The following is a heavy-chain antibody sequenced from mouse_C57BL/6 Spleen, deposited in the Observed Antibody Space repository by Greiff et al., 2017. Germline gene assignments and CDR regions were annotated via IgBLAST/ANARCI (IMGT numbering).Heavy chain of an antibody. CDR2: ISYDGSN. V-gene: IGHV3-6*01. D-gene: IGHD2-13*01. J-gene: IGHJ4*01. Sequence: DVKLQESGPGLVKPSQSLSLTCSVTGYSITSGYYWNWIRQFPGNKLEWMGYISYDGSNNYNPSLKNRISITRDTSKNQFFLKLNSVTTEDTATYYCARGEGLEAMDYWGQGTSVTVSS. CDR1: GYSITSGYY. CDR3: ARGEGLEAMDY.